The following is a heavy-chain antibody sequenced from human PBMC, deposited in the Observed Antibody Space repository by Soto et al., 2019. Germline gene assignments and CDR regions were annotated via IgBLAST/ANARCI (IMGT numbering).Heavy chain of an antibody. V-gene: IGHV1-69*01. CDR1: GGTFSSYA. CDR2: IIPIFGTA. D-gene: IGHD5-12*01. Sequence: QVQLVQSGAEVKKPGSSVKVSCKASGGTFSSYASSWVRQAPGQGREWMGGIIPIFGTANYAQKFQGRVTITADESTSTAYMELSSLRSEDTAVDYCARGRLRPTRYYFDYWGQGTLVTVSS. J-gene: IGHJ4*02. CDR3: ARGRLRPTRYYFDY.